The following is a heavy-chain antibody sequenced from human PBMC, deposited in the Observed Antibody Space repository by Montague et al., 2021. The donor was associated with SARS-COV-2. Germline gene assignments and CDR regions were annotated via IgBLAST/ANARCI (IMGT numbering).Heavy chain of an antibody. CDR2: ISYGGIA. J-gene: IGHJ4*02. Sequence: SETLSLTCAVSGVSITSTNWWSLVRQPPGKGLEWIGEISYGGIATYNPSLKSRATISMDRSRNLFSLKLSSVTAAETAIYYCAGKVLTVPADYWGQGTLVTVS. CDR3: AGKVLTVPADY. CDR1: GVSITSTNW. D-gene: IGHD4-11*01. V-gene: IGHV4-4*02.